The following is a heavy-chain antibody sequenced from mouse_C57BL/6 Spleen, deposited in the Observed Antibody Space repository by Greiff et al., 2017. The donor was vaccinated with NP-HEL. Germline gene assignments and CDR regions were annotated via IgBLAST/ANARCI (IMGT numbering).Heavy chain of an antibody. CDR3: TRSIYYDYDAGY. V-gene: IGHV1-15*01. CDR1: GYTFTDYE. Sequence: VQLVESGAELVRPGASVTLSCKASGYTFTDYEMHWVKQTPVHGLEWIGAIDPETGGTAYNQKFKGKAILTADKSSSTAYMELRSLTSEDSAVYYCTRSIYYDYDAGYWGQGTTLTVSS. J-gene: IGHJ2*01. CDR2: IDPETGGT. D-gene: IGHD2-4*01.